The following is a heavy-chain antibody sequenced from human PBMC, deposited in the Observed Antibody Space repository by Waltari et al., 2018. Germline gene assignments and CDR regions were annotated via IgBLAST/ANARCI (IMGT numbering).Heavy chain of an antibody. V-gene: IGHV4-34*01. D-gene: IGHD2-15*01. CDR3: ARGGGGYCSGGSCYPPRAYYFDY. Sequence: QVQLQQWGAGLLKPSETLSLTCAVYGGSFSGYYWSWIRQPPGKGLEWIGEINHSGSTNYHPSLKSRVTISVDTSKNQFSLKLSSVTAADTAVYYCARGGGGYCSGGSCYPPRAYYFDYWGQGTLVTVSS. J-gene: IGHJ4*02. CDR2: INHSGST. CDR1: GGSFSGYY.